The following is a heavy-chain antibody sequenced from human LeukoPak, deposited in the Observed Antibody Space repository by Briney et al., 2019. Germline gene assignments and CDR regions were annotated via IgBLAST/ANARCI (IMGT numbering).Heavy chain of an antibody. CDR2: IIPILGIA. V-gene: IGHV1-69*04. CDR3: ARGRIWAKYYYDSSRGRAPVDY. J-gene: IGHJ4*02. D-gene: IGHD3-22*01. CDR1: GGTFSSYA. Sequence: ASVKVSCKASGGTFSSYAISWVRQAPGQGLEWMGRIIPILGIANYAQKFQGRVTITADKSTSTAYMELSSLRSEDTAVYYCARGRIWAKYYYDSSRGRAPVDYWGQGTLVTVSS.